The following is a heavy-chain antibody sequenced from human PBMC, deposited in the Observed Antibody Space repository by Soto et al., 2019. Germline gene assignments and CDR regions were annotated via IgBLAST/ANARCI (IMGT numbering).Heavy chain of an antibody. CDR2: VKTKSEGEAT. V-gene: IGHV3-15*07. CDR3: TTLGPS. J-gene: IGHJ5*02. Sequence: EVQLVESGGGLVKPGGSLTLSCVASGFTFGDAWMNWVRQAAGKGLEWVGHVKTKSEGEATDYAAPVKGRFTIWRDDSTNMVYLQMNSLKTEDTGKYFCTTLGPSWGQGTQVTVSS. CDR1: GFTFGDAW.